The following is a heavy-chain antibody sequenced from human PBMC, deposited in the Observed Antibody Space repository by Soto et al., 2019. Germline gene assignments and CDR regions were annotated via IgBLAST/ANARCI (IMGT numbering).Heavy chain of an antibody. V-gene: IGHV3-23*01. J-gene: IGHJ5*02. CDR3: AKDLPPQRYCSGVSCFRFDP. CDR2: ISGSGGT. Sequence: PGGSLRLSCAASGFTFSTYALSWVRQAPGKGLEWVSAISGSGGTYYADSVKGRFTIPRDNSKNTLDLQMNNLRAEDTAVYYCAKDLPPQRYCSGVSCFRFDPWGQGTLVTVSS. D-gene: IGHD2-15*01. CDR1: GFTFSTYA.